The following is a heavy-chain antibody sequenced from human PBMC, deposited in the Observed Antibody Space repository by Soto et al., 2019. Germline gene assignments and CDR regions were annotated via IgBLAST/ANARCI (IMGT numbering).Heavy chain of an antibody. V-gene: IGHV1-69*13. CDR2: IIPIFGTA. CDR3: ATTSITMIVVVTLKGGPFAY. D-gene: IGHD3-22*01. CDR1: GGTFSSYA. J-gene: IGHJ4*02. Sequence: ASVKVSCKASGGTFSSYAISCVRQAPGQGLEWMGGIIPIFGTANYAQKFQGRVTITADESTSTAYMELSSLRSEDTAVYYCATTSITMIVVVTLKGGPFAYWGQGTLVTSPQ.